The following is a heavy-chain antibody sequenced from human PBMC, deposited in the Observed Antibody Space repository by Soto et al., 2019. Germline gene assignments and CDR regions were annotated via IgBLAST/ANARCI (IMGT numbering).Heavy chain of an antibody. CDR3: AHSRDYDFWSGYHTHDYYYYGMDV. J-gene: IGHJ6*02. D-gene: IGHD3-3*01. V-gene: IGHV2-5*01. CDR2: IYWNDDK. CDR1: GFSLSTSGVG. Sequence: ESGPTLVNPTQTLTLTCTSSGFSLSTSGVGVGWIRQPPGKALEWLALIYWNDDKRYSPSLKSRLTITKDTSKNQVVLTMTNMDPVDTATYYCAHSRDYDFWSGYHTHDYYYYGMDVWGQGTTVTVSS.